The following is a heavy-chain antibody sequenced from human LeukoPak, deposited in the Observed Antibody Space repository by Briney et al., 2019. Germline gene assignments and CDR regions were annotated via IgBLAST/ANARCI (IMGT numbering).Heavy chain of an antibody. Sequence: GGSLRLSCAASGFTFSSYAMSWVRQGPARGLEWVSSIRGNGDTFYADSVKGRFTLSSDISTNTVYFQLNNLRVEDTAIYYCARASWVSSTDAVRWGQGTLVTVSS. CDR2: IRGNGDT. CDR3: ARASWVSSTDAVR. V-gene: IGHV3-23*01. CDR1: GFTFSSYA. D-gene: IGHD6-19*01. J-gene: IGHJ4*02.